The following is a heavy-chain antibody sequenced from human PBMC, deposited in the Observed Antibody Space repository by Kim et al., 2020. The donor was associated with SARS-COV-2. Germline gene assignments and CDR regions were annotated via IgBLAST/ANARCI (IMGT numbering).Heavy chain of an antibody. CDR3: ARAYRAKTSSVWFGRGYYYYYMDV. CDR1: GGSISSYY. J-gene: IGHJ6*03. V-gene: IGHV4-59*01. CDR2: IYYSGST. Sequence: SETLSLTCTVSGGSISSYYWSWIRQPPGKGLEWIGYIYYSGSTNYNPSLKSRVTISVDTSKNQFSLKLSSVTAADTAVYYCARAYRAKTSSVWFGRGYYYYYMDVWGKGTTVTVSS. D-gene: IGHD3-10*01.